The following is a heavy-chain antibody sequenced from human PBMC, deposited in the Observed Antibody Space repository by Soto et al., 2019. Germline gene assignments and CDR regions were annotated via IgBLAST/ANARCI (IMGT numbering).Heavy chain of an antibody. J-gene: IGHJ5*02. V-gene: IGHV5-10-1*01. D-gene: IGHD6-19*01. CDR1: GYSFTTYW. CDR2: IDPSDSYT. CDR3: ARQVTVAGTANWFDP. Sequence: PGESLKISCKGSGYSFTTYWISWVRQMPGKGLEWMGRIDPSDSYTNYSPSFQGHVTISVDKSTSTAYLQWSSLKASDTAMYYCARQVTVAGTANWFDPWGQGTLVTVS.